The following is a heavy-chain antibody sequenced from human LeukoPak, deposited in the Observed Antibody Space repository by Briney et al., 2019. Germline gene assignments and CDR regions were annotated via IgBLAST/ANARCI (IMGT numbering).Heavy chain of an antibody. CDR2: TSYSEGT. Sequence: PSETLSLTCTVSGGSVSRGGYYWNWIRQHPGKGLEWIGFTSYSEGTYYNPSLMSRITISVDRSQNQFSLKMRDVTAADTAVYFCATADWESFYIDSWGQGAPLAVSS. V-gene: IGHV4-31*03. J-gene: IGHJ4*02. CDR3: ATADWESFYIDS. CDR1: GGSVSRGGYY. D-gene: IGHD1-26*01.